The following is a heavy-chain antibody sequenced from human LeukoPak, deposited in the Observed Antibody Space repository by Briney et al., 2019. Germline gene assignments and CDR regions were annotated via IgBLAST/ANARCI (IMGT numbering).Heavy chain of an antibody. CDR2: INQDGSEK. CDR3: ARGDYCGSGSYLFDY. Sequence: GGSLRLSCAASGFTFSTYCMSWVRQAPGKGLEWVANINQDGSEKYHVDSVKGRFTISRDNADNSLYLQMNSLRADDTAVYYCARGDYCGSGSYLFDYWGQGTLVSVSS. CDR1: GFTFSTYC. J-gene: IGHJ4*02. V-gene: IGHV3-7*03. D-gene: IGHD3-10*01.